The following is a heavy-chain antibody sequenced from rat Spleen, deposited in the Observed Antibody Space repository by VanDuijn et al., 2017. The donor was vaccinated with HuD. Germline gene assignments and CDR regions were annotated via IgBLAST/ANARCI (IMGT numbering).Heavy chain of an antibody. CDR3: AKDRGRGAADY. V-gene: IGHV5-58*01. CDR1: GFTFSNYW. Sequence: EVQLVESDGGLVQPGRSLKLSCAASGFTFSNYWMYWIRQAPGKGLEWVSSINTDSGSTYYPDSVKGRFTISRDNAENTVYLQMNSLRSEDTATYYCAKDRGRGAADYWGQGVMVTVSS. J-gene: IGHJ2*01. D-gene: IGHD1-2*01. CDR2: INTDSGST.